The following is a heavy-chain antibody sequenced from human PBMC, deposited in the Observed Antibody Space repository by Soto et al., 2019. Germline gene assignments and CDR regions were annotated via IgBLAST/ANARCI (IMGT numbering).Heavy chain of an antibody. CDR2: IYYSGST. D-gene: IGHD2-15*01. J-gene: IGHJ6*03. CDR1: GGSISSGGYY. CDR3: VRTYIVVYYMDV. V-gene: IGHV4-31*03. Sequence: SETLSLTCTVSGGSISSGGYYWSWIRQHPGKGLEWIGYIYYSGSTYYNPSLKSRVTISVDTSKNQFSLKLSSVTAADTAVYYCVRTYIVVYYMDVWGKGTTVTVSS.